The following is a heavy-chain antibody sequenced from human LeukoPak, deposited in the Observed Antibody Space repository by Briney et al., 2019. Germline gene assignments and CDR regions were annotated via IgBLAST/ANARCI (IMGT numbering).Heavy chain of an antibody. CDR3: ARDGAVDYDFWSGPRDYGMDV. CDR2: IWYDGSNK. CDR1: GFTFSSYG. J-gene: IGHJ6*02. V-gene: IGHV3-33*01. D-gene: IGHD3-3*01. Sequence: GGSLRLSCAASGFTFSSYGMHWVRQAPGKGLEWVAVIWYDGSNKYYADSVKGRFTISRDNSKNTLYLQMNSLRAEDTAVYYCARDGAVDYDFWSGPRDYGMDVWGQGTTVTVSS.